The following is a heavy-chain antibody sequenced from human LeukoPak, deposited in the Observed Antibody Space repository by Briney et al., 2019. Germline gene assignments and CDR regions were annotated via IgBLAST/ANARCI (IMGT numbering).Heavy chain of an antibody. CDR2: INPSGGST. J-gene: IGHJ4*02. Sequence: ASVKVSCKASGYTFASYYMHWVRQAPGQGLEWMGIINPSGGSTSYAQKFQGRVTMTRDTSTSTVYMELSSLRSEDMAVYYCARVYNYYDSSGYYLGYYFDYWGQGTLVTVSS. D-gene: IGHD3-22*01. CDR3: ARVYNYYDSSGYYLGYYFDY. CDR1: GYTFASYY. V-gene: IGHV1-46*01.